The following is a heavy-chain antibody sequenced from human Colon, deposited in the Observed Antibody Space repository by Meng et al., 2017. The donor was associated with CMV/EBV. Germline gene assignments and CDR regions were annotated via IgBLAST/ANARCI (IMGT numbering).Heavy chain of an antibody. D-gene: IGHD3-10*01. Sequence: QVQLQESGPGLVKPSVTLSLTCTVSGVSISTHYWSWIRQSPGKGLEWIGSIHYSGSVDYNPSLRNRLIMSVDTSNNQFSLKLNSVTTADTAVYYCTERGVAYWGQGILVTVSS. J-gene: IGHJ4*02. CDR3: TERGVAY. CDR1: GVSISTHY. CDR2: IHYSGSV. V-gene: IGHV4-59*11.